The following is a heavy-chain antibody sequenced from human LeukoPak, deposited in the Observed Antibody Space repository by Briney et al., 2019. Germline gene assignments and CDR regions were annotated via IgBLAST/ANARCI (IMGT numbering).Heavy chain of an antibody. D-gene: IGHD3-22*01. CDR2: IYSGGST. CDR3: ARTDSSGYYFDY. J-gene: IGHJ4*02. V-gene: IGHV3-66*01. CDR1: GFTVSSNY. Sequence: PGGSLRLSCAASGFTVSSNYMSWVRQAPGKGLEWVSVIYSGGSTYYADSVKGRFTISRDNSKNTLHLQMNSLRAEDTAVYYCARTDSSGYYFDYWGQGTLVTVSS.